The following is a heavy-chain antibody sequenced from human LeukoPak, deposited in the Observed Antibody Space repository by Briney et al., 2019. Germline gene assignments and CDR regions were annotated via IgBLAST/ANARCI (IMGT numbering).Heavy chain of an antibody. CDR3: VRDGGFNWFDP. D-gene: IGHD3-16*01. J-gene: IGHJ5*02. Sequence: PGGSLRLSCAASGFTFSSYWMHWVRQAPGKGLVWVSRINSDGSSTSYADSVKGRFTISRDNAKNTLYLQMNGLRDDDAGVYFCVRDGGFNWFDPWGQGTLVTVSS. V-gene: IGHV3-74*01. CDR1: GFTFSSYW. CDR2: INSDGSST.